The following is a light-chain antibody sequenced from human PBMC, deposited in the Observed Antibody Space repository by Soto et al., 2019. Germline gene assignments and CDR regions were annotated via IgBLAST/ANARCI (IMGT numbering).Light chain of an antibody. J-gene: IGKJ1*01. CDR3: HQYDSWT. V-gene: IGKV3-11*01. Sequence: EIVLTQSPATLSLPPGVRATLSCRASQSVSSYLPWYLQKPGQAPRLLIYDASSRATGIPDRSSCSGSGTDFTLTISRLEPEDFAVYYCHQYDSWTFGHGTKVDIK. CDR2: DAS. CDR1: QSVSSY.